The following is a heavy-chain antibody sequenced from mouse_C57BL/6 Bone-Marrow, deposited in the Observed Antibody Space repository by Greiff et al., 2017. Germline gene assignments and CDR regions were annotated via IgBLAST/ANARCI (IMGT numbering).Heavy chain of an antibody. V-gene: IGHV1-61*01. D-gene: IGHD1-1*01. CDR2: IYPSDSET. CDR1: GYTFTSYW. J-gene: IGHJ2*01. CDR3: ARENTTVFDY. Sequence: QVQLQQPGAELVRPGSSVKLSCKASGYTFTSYWMDWVKQRPGQGLEWIGNIYPSDSETHYNQKFKDKATLTVDKSSSTAYMQLSSRTSEDSAVYYCARENTTVFDYWGQGTTLTVSS.